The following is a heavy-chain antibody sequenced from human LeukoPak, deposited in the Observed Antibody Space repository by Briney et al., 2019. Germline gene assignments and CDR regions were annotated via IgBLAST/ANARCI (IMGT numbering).Heavy chain of an antibody. CDR3: AKGGCSGGSCYYPYYFDY. D-gene: IGHD2-15*01. CDR1: GFTFRSYA. J-gene: IGHJ4*02. CDR2: ISGSGGST. V-gene: IGHV3-23*01. Sequence: GGSLRLSCAASGFTFRSYAVSWVRQAPGKGLEWVSAISGSGGSTYYADSVKGRFTISRDNSKNTLYLQMNSLRAEDTAVYYCAKGGCSGGSCYYPYYFDYWGQGTLVTVSS.